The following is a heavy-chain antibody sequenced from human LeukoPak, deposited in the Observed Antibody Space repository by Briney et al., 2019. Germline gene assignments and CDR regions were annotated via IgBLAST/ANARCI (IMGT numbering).Heavy chain of an antibody. V-gene: IGHV1-69*06. CDR1: GGTFTSYA. CDR2: IIPIFGTA. J-gene: IGHJ4*02. CDR3: APPSRGYSSPPCY. Sequence: ASVKVSCKASGGTFTSYAISWVRQAPGQGLEWMGGIIPIFGTANYAQKFQGRVTITADKSTSTAYMELSSLRSEDTAVYYCAPPSRGYSSPPCYWGQGTRDSVSS. D-gene: IGHD5-12*01.